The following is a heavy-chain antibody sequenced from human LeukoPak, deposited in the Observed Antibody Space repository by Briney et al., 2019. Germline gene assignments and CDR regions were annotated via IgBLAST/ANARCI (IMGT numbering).Heavy chain of an antibody. Sequence: PGGSLRLSCAASGFTFSDYYMSWIRQAPGKGLEWVSYISSSGSTIYYADSVKGRFTISRDNSKNTLYLQMNSLRAEDTAVYYCAKDAAKLLWFGELFPTHYYYGMDVWGQGTTVTVSS. D-gene: IGHD3-10*01. CDR3: AKDAAKLLWFGELFPTHYYYGMDV. J-gene: IGHJ6*02. CDR2: ISSSGSTI. CDR1: GFTFSDYY. V-gene: IGHV3-11*01.